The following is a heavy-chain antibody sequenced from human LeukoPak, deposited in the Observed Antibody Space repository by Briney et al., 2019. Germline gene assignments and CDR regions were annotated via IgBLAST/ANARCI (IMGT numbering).Heavy chain of an antibody. J-gene: IGHJ6*02. CDR3: AKLSHDYYSQRILYGMDV. CDR1: GFTFSSYG. CDR2: ISYDGSSK. D-gene: IGHD3-22*01. Sequence: GRSLRLSCAASGFTFSSYGMHWVRQAPGKGLEWVAVISYDGSSKYYADSVKGRFTISRDNSKNTLYLQMNSLRAEDTAVYYCAKLSHDYYSQRILYGMDVWGQGTTVTVSS. V-gene: IGHV3-30*18.